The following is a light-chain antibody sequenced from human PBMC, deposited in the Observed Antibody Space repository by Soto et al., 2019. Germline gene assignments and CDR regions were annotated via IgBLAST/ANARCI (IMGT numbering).Light chain of an antibody. Sequence: DIVMTQSPASLAVSLGERATINCKSSQGVLYSSNNKNYLAWYQQKPGQPPKLLIYWASTRESGVPDRFSGSGSGTDFTLTISSLQAEDVAVYYCQQYYSTPLTFGQGTNVDI. CDR1: QGVLYSSNNKNY. J-gene: IGKJ1*01. V-gene: IGKV4-1*01. CDR2: WAS. CDR3: QQYYSTPLT.